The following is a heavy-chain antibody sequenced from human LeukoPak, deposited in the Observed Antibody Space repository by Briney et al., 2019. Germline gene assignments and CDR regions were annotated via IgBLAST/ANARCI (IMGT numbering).Heavy chain of an antibody. V-gene: IGHV3-74*01. CDR3: AKSGQRGYSYGDYFDF. CDR1: GFSFSTYW. J-gene: IGHJ4*02. D-gene: IGHD5-18*01. Sequence: GGSLRLSCAASGFSFSTYWMHWVRQAPGKGLVWVSRIDPDGNSPNYADSVKGRFTISRDNSKNTLYLQMNSLRAEDTAIYYCAKSGQRGYSYGDYFDFWGQGALVTVSS. CDR2: IDPDGNSP.